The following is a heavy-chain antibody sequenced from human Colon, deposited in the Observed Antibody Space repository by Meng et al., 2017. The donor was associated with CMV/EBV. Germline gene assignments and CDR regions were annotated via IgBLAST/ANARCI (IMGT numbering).Heavy chain of an antibody. J-gene: IGHJ5*02. CDR2: IHYSGNT. Sequence: VDDGSVNSDDAFWSWHRPPTGKGMEWIGYIHYSGNTNYNPSLKSRVTMSIETSKNQFSLTLFSVTAADTAVYYCARDVMLPAPFFDPWGQGTLVTVSS. V-gene: IGHV4-61*08. CDR1: DGSVNSDDAF. D-gene: IGHD2-2*01. CDR3: ARDVMLPAPFFDP.